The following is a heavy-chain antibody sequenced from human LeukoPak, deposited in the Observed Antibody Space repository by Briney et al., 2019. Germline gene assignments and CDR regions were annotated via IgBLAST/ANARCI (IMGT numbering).Heavy chain of an antibody. J-gene: IGHJ6*03. D-gene: IGHD1-26*01. CDR3: ARDTGATPAYYYYYMDV. CDR1: GYTFTSYG. V-gene: IGHV1-18*01. Sequence: ASVKVSCKASGYTFTSYGISWVRQAPGQGLEWMGWISAYNGNTNYAQKLQGRVTMTTDTSTSIAYMELRSLRSDDTAVYYCARDTGATPAYYYYYMDVWGKGTTVTVSS. CDR2: ISAYNGNT.